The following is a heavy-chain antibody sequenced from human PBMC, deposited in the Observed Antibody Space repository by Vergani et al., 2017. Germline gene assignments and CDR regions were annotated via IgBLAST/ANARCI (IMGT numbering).Heavy chain of an antibody. CDR2: INHSGST. J-gene: IGHJ1*01. D-gene: IGHD2-15*01. Sequence: QVQLQQWGAGLFKPSETLSLTCAVYGGSFSGYYWIWLRQPPGKGLEGIGEINHSGSTNYNPSLKSRVTISVDTSKNQFSLKLSPVTAADTAVYYCATPNRRYCSGGSCYASRYFQHWGQGTLVTVSS. CDR3: ATPNRRYCSGGSCYASRYFQH. V-gene: IGHV4-34*01. CDR1: GGSFSGYY.